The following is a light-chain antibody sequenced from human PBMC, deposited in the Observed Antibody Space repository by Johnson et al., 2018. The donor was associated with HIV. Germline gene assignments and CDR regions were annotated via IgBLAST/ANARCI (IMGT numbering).Light chain of an antibody. Sequence: QSVLTQPPSVSAAPGQKVTISCSGSNSNIGNNYVSWYQQLTGAAPKLLIYENNKRPSGIPDRFSGSKSGTSATLGITGLQTGDEADDYCGTWDSSLSAAFGTGTKVTVL. CDR2: ENN. J-gene: IGLJ1*01. V-gene: IGLV1-51*02. CDR1: NSNIGNNY. CDR3: GTWDSSLSAA.